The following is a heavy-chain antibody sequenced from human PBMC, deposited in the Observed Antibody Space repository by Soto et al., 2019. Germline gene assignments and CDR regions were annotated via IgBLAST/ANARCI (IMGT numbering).Heavy chain of an antibody. Sequence: GASVKVSCKAFGYTFTSYAMHWVRQAPGQRLEWMGWINAGNGNTKYSQKFQGRVTITRDTSASTAYMELSSLRSEDTAVYYCAGITMVRGVIKSRAYYYGMDVWGQGTTVTVSS. CDR1: GYTFTSYA. CDR2: INAGNGNT. J-gene: IGHJ6*02. V-gene: IGHV1-3*01. D-gene: IGHD3-10*01. CDR3: AGITMVRGVIKSRAYYYGMDV.